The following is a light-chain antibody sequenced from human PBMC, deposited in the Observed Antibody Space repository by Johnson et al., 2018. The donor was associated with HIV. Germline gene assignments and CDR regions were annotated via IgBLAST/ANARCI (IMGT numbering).Light chain of an antibody. Sequence: HSVLTQPPSVSAAPGQKVTISCFGSDSNIGNNYVSWYQQLPGTAPKLLIYDNDKRPSGIPDRFSGSKSGTSATLGITGLQTGDEADYYCETWDNSLIGVFGTGTKVTVL. CDR1: DSNIGNNY. J-gene: IGLJ1*01. V-gene: IGLV1-51*01. CDR2: DND. CDR3: ETWDNSLIGV.